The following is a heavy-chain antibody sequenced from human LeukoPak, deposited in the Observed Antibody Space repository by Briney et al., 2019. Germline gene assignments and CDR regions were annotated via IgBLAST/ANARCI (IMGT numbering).Heavy chain of an antibody. CDR1: GFTFSTNS. V-gene: IGHV3-48*02. CDR2: ITADSGTT. Sequence: PGGSLRLSCSVSGFTFSTNSMNWVRQAPGKGLEWVSYITADSGTTYYADSVKGRFTISRDNAKNSLFLQMNSLRDEDTAVYYCASRDYFDLWGRGTLVTVSS. CDR3: ASRDYFDL. J-gene: IGHJ4*02.